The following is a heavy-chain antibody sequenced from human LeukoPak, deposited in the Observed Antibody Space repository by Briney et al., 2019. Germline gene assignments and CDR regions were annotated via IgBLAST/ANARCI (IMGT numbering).Heavy chain of an antibody. J-gene: IGHJ6*03. CDR1: GFTFSDYY. D-gene: IGHD1-26*01. V-gene: IGHV3-11*01. CDR2: ISSSGSTI. CDR3: ARDAFTDLLPHYYYMDV. Sequence: GGSLRLSCAASGFTFSDYYMSWIRQAPGKGLEWVSYISSSGSTIYYADSVKGRFTISRDNAKNSLYLQMNSLRAEDTAVYYCARDAFTDLLPHYYYMDVWGKGTTVTISS.